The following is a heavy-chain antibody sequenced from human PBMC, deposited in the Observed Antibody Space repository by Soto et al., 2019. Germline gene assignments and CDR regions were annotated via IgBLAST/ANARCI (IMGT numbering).Heavy chain of an antibody. Sequence: QMQLQESGPGLVKPSETLALTCTVSGGSIRESGFYWGWVRQAPGKGLEWIGSIFLSGRTHYNPSLRSQVTMSVDASKNQFSLNLNAVTAADTAVYYCARSLMDVWGKGTTVRVSS. J-gene: IGHJ6*03. V-gene: IGHV4-39*01. CDR2: IFLSGRT. CDR3: ARSLMDV. CDR1: GGSIRESGFY.